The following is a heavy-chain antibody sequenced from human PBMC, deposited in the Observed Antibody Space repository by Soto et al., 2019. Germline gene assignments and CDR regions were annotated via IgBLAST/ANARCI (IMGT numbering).Heavy chain of an antibody. CDR3: ARFGVWFGELLSSPNQYYFDY. D-gene: IGHD3-10*01. J-gene: IGHJ4*02. V-gene: IGHV4-31*03. Sequence: SETLSLTCTVSGGSISSGGYYWSWIRPRPGMGLVWIGYIYYSGNTYYNPSLKGRVTISVDTSKNQFSLKLSPVTAAATAVDYCARFGVWFGELLSSPNQYYFDYWGQGTLVTVSS. CDR2: IYYSGNT. CDR1: GGSISSGGYY.